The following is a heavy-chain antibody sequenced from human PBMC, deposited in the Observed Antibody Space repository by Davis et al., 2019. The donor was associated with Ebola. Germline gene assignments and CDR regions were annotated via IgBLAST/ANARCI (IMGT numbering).Heavy chain of an antibody. CDR3: VTMAAF. J-gene: IGHJ4*02. V-gene: IGHV3-15*07. D-gene: IGHD5-24*01. Sequence: GESLKISCAASGFPFSQAWLNWVRQAPGRGLEWVGRIKSKNDGETTDYAAPVRGRFTMSSDDSKNTRFLQMDSLKTEVTGIYFCVTMAAFWGQGTLVTVSS. CDR1: GFPFSQAW. CDR2: IKSKNDGETT.